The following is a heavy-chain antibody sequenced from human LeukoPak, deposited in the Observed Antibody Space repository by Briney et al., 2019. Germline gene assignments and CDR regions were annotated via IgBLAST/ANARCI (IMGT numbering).Heavy chain of an antibody. Sequence: GESLKISCKGSGYSFTSYWIGWVRQMPGKGLEWMGIIYPGDSDTRYRPSFQGQVTISADKSISTAYLQWSSMKASDTAMYYCARHLRDGYRHPDYWGQGTLVTVSS. CDR1: GYSFTSYW. V-gene: IGHV5-51*01. J-gene: IGHJ4*02. D-gene: IGHD5-24*01. CDR3: ARHLRDGYRHPDY. CDR2: IYPGDSDT.